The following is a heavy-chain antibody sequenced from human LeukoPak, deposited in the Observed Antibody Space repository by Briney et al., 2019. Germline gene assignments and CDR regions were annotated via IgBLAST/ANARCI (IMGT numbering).Heavy chain of an antibody. CDR1: GDTFSSYA. J-gene: IGHJ4*02. V-gene: IGHV1-69*06. D-gene: IGHD2-21*02. CDR3: AALVVVTGILGY. Sequence: ASVKVSCKASGDTFSSYAISWVRQAPGQGLEWMGRIIPIFGTANYAQKFQGRVTITADKSTSTAYMELSSLRSEDTAVYYCAALVVVTGILGYWGQGTLVTVSS. CDR2: IIPIFGTA.